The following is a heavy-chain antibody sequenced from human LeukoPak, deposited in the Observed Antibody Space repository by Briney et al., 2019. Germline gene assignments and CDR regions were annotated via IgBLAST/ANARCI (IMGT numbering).Heavy chain of an antibody. CDR2: INPNSGGT. V-gene: IGHV1-2*02. D-gene: IGHD6-19*01. CDR3: ASENTVAGTGNYDY. Sequence: GASVKVSCKASGYTFTGYYMHWVRQAPGQGLEWMGWINPNSGGTNYAQKFQGRVTMTRDTSISTAYMELSRLRSDDTAVYYCASENTVAGTGNYDYWGQGTLVTVSS. CDR1: GYTFTGYY. J-gene: IGHJ4*02.